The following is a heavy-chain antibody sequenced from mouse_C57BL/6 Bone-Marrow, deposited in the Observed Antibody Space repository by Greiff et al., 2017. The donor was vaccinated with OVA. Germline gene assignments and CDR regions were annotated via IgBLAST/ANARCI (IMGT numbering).Heavy chain of an antibody. J-gene: IGHJ2*02. CDR2: IAPSDSYI. Sequence: QVQLQQPGAELVRPGTSVKLSCKASGYTFTNYWMHWVKQRLGQGLEWIGVIAPSDSYINYNQKFKGRATLTVDTSSSTAYMHLSSLTADDSAVYCCAHYGSRLYLHYWGQGTSLTVSS. D-gene: IGHD1-1*01. CDR1: GYTFTNYW. CDR3: AHYGSRLYLHY. V-gene: IGHV1-59*01.